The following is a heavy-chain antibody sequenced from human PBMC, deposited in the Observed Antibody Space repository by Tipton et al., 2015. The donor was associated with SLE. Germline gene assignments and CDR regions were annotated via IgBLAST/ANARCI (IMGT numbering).Heavy chain of an antibody. D-gene: IGHD3-3*01. CDR2: VNHSGST. CDR3: ARCTICGVVRGSSDS. Sequence: LRLSCAVYGGSFSDYFWTWIRQSPGKGLEWIGDVNHSGSTDYHPSLKSRVTMSVDTSKNQFSLKLTSVTAADTALYYCARCTICGVVRGSSDSWGHGTLVTVS. V-gene: IGHV4-34*01. CDR1: GGSFSDYF. J-gene: IGHJ5*01.